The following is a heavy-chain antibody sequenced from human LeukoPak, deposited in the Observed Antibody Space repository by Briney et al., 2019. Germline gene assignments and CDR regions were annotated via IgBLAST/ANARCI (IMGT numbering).Heavy chain of an antibody. CDR1: GFTFSGSA. J-gene: IGHJ4*02. CDR2: IRSKPNNYAT. CDR3: TTGVITGHDY. Sequence: PGGSLRLSCAASGFTFSGSAMHWVRQASGKGLEWVGRIRSKPNNYATTYSASVKGRFTISRDDSKNTAYLQMNGLKTEDTAVYFCTTGVITGHDYWGQGTLVTVSS. D-gene: IGHD2-8*02. V-gene: IGHV3-73*01.